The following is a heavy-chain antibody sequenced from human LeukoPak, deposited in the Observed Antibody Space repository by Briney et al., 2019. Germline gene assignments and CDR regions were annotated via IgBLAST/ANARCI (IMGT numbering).Heavy chain of an antibody. CDR1: GFTFNNYG. V-gene: IGHV3-7*03. D-gene: IGHD6-6*01. J-gene: IGHJ3*01. Sequence: GGSLRLSCAASGFTFNNYGMHWVRQAPGKGLEWVASINSDGSEGYYADVVKGRFTVSRDNAKNSLYLLINSLRAEDTAVYYCARSSYSSSSSVWGQGTMVTVSS. CDR3: ARSSYSSSSSV. CDR2: INSDGSEG.